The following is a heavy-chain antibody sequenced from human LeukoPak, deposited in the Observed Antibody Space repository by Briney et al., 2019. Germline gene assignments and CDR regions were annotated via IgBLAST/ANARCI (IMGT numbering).Heavy chain of an antibody. CDR1: GFTFSNYG. V-gene: IGHV3-23*01. CDR2: ISGSGGTT. CDR3: AKGDAFDI. Sequence: GGSLRLSCAASGFTFSNYGMSWVRQAPGKGLEWISAISGSGGTTYYADSVKGQFTISRDNSNNTLYLQLNSLRVEDTAVYYCAKGDAFDIWGQGTMVTVSS. J-gene: IGHJ3*02.